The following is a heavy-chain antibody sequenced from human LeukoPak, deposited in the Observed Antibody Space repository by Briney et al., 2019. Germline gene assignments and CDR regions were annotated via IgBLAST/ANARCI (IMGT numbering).Heavy chain of an antibody. CDR3: AREAVVPAAPLDY. D-gene: IGHD2-2*01. V-gene: IGHV3-48*04. CDR1: GFTFSSYS. Sequence: GGSLRLSGAASGFTFSSYSMNWVRQAPGKGLEWVSYISSSSSTIYYADSVKGRFTISRDNAKNSLYLQMNSLRAEDTAVYYCAREAVVPAAPLDYWGQGTLVTVSS. J-gene: IGHJ4*02. CDR2: ISSSSSTI.